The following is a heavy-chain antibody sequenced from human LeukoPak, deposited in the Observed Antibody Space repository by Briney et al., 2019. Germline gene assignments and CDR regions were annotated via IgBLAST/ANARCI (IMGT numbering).Heavy chain of an antibody. CDR3: ARVEYCSGGSCYPFEY. CDR2: MNPNSGNT. CDR1: GYTFTSYD. D-gene: IGHD2-15*01. J-gene: IGHJ4*02. Sequence: VASVKVSCKASGYTFTSYDINWVRQTTGQGLEWMGWMNPNSGNTGYAQKFQGRVTMTRNTSISTAYMELSSLRSEDTAVYYCARVEYCSGGSCYPFEYWGQGTLVTVSS. V-gene: IGHV1-8*01.